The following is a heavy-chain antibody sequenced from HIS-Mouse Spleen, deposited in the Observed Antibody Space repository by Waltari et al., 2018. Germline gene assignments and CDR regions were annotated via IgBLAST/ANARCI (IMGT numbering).Heavy chain of an antibody. CDR3: TTVSSSFDY. J-gene: IGHJ4*02. CDR1: GFTFSNAW. D-gene: IGHD6-6*01. CDR2: IKSKTDGGTT. Sequence: EVQLVESGGGLVKPGGSLRLSCAASGFTFSNAWMSWVRQAPGKGLGGVGSIKSKTDGGTTDYAAPVKGRFTISRDDSKNTLYLQMNSLKTEDTAVYYCTTVSSSFDYWGQGTLVTVSS. V-gene: IGHV3-15*01.